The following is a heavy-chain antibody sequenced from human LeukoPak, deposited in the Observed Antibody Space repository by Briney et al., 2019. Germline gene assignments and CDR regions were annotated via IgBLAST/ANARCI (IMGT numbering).Heavy chain of an antibody. J-gene: IGHJ4*02. CDR2: ISYDGSNK. D-gene: IGHD6-13*01. V-gene: IGHV3-30-3*01. CDR3: ARGQQLAPPFGY. CDR1: GFTFSSYA. Sequence: GGSLRLSCTASGFTFSSYAMHWVRQAPGKGLEWVAVISYDGSNKYYADSVKGRFTISRDNSKNTLYLQMNSLRAEDTAVYYCARGQQLAPPFGYWGQGTLVTVSS.